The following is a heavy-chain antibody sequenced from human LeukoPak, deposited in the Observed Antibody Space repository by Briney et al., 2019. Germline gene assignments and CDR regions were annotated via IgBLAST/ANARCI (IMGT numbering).Heavy chain of an antibody. CDR1: GGSISSYY. Sequence: SETLSLTCTVSGGSISSYYGSWIRQPPGKWLEWVGYIYYSGSTNYNPSLKSRVTISVDTSKNQFSLKLSSVTAADTAVYYCARMGSRGYCSSTSCPQNWFDPWGQGTLVTVSS. D-gene: IGHD2-2*01. J-gene: IGHJ5*02. V-gene: IGHV4-59*01. CDR2: IYYSGST. CDR3: ARMGSRGYCSSTSCPQNWFDP.